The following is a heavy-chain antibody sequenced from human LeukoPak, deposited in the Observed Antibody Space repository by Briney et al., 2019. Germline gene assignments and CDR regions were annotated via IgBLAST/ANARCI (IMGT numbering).Heavy chain of an antibody. V-gene: IGHV1-8*01. CDR1: GYTFASYD. CDR2: MNPDSGNR. D-gene: IGHD6-13*01. J-gene: IGHJ4*02. Sequence: GASVKVSCEASGYTFASYDIDWVRQAPGQGLEWMGWMNPDSGNREYAQKFRGRFTMTMNTSTSTAYMELSNLRFEDTAVYYCARDVSAAGPLPFDIWGQGTLVTVSS. CDR3: ARDVSAAGPLPFDI.